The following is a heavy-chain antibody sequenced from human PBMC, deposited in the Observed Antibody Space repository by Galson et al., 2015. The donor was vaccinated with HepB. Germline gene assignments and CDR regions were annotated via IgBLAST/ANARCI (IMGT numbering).Heavy chain of an antibody. V-gene: IGHV4-61*02. Sequence: TLSLTCTVSGGSISSGSYYWSWIRQPAGKGLEWIGRIYTSGSTNYNPSLKSRVTMSVDTSKNQFSLKLSSVTAADTAVYYCARDIDSGYEFSDVWGKGTTVTVSS. CDR2: IYTSGST. J-gene: IGHJ6*04. CDR1: GGSISSGSYY. CDR3: ARDIDSGYEFSDV. D-gene: IGHD5-12*01.